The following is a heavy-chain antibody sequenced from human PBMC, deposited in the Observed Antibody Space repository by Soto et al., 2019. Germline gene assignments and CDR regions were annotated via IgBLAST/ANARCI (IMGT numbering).Heavy chain of an antibody. D-gene: IGHD4-17*01. Sequence: GGSLRLSCAASGFTFSNAWMNWVRQAPGKGLEWVGRIKSKTNGETTDYAAPVTGRFTISRDDSKNTLYLQMNSLKTEDTAVYYCTTAGGYGDSPFYWGQGTLVTVSS. CDR2: IKSKTNGETT. CDR1: GFTFSNAW. J-gene: IGHJ4*02. V-gene: IGHV3-15*07. CDR3: TTAGGYGDSPFY.